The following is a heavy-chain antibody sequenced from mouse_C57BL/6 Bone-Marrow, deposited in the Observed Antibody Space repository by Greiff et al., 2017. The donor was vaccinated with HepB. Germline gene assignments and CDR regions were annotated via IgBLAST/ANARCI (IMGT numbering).Heavy chain of an antibody. D-gene: IGHD2-14*01. J-gene: IGHJ2*01. CDR2: IYPENGDT. Sequence: EVQLQQSGAELVRPGASVKLSCTASGFNIKDDYMHWVKQRPEQGLEWIGWIYPENGDTEYASKIQGKATITADTSSNTAYLQISSVTSEDTAVYYCTTLIGCFDYWGQGTTLTVAS. CDR3: TTLIGCFDY. CDR1: GFNIKDDY. V-gene: IGHV14-4*01.